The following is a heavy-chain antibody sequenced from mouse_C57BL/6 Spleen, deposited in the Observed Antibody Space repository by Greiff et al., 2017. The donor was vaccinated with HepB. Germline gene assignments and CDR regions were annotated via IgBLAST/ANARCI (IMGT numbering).Heavy chain of an antibody. Sequence: QVQLQQPGAELVMPGASVKLSCKASGYTFTSYWMHWVKQRPGQGLEWIGEIDPSDSYTNYNQKFKGKSTLTVDKSSSTAYMQRSSLTSEDSAVYYCARGSLLYYFDYWGQGTTLTVSS. CDR3: ARGSLLYYFDY. CDR2: IDPSDSYT. D-gene: IGHD1-1*01. V-gene: IGHV1-69*01. J-gene: IGHJ2*01. CDR1: GYTFTSYW.